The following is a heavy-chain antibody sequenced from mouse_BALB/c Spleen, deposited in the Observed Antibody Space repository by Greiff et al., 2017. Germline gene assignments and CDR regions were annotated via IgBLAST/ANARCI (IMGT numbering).Heavy chain of an antibody. J-gene: IGHJ4*01. Sequence: EVQLQHSGPELVKPGASVKMSCKASGYTFTSYVMHWVKQKPGQGLEWIGYINPYNDGTKYNEKFKGKATLTSDKSSSTAYMELSSLTSEDSAVYYCARGTVVEGYAMDYWGQGTSVTVSS. V-gene: IGHV1-14*01. CDR3: ARGTVVEGYAMDY. D-gene: IGHD1-1*01. CDR2: INPYNDGT. CDR1: GYTFTSYV.